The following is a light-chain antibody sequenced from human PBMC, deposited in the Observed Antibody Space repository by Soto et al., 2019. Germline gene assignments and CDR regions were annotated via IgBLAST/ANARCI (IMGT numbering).Light chain of an antibody. CDR3: QQYGSSRLTWT. Sequence: EIVLTQSPGTLSLSPGERATLSCRASQSVSSSYLAWYQQKPGQAPRLLIYGASSRATGITDRFSGSGSGTDFNLTISRLEPEDFAVYYCQQYGSSRLTWTFGQGTKVEIK. CDR1: QSVSSSY. CDR2: GAS. V-gene: IGKV3-20*01. J-gene: IGKJ1*01.